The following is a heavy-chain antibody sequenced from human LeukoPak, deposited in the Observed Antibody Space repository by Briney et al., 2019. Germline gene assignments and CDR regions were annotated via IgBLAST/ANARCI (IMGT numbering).Heavy chain of an antibody. CDR3: ARSYGDYKY. CDR1: GGSISSGSYY. J-gene: IGHJ4*02. Sequence: SETLSLTCTVSGGSISSGSYYWSWIRQPAGKGLEWIGRIYTSGSTNYNPSLKSRVTISVDTSKNQFSLKLSSVTAADTAVYYCARSYGDYKYWGQGTLVTVSS. D-gene: IGHD4-17*01. CDR2: IYTSGST. V-gene: IGHV4-61*02.